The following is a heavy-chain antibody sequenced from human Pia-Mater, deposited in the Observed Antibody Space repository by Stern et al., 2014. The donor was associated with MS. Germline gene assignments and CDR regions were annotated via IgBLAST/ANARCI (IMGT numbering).Heavy chain of an antibody. J-gene: IGHJ4*02. D-gene: IGHD6-19*01. Sequence: VQLVQSGSEMRKPGASVKISCKASGYSFNRYAMEWVRQAPGLGLEWLVWINTNTGNPTYAQGFTGRLVFSLDTSVNTAYLQISSLKAEDTAVYYCARPITGADHAFDYWGQGTLVTVSS. CDR3: ARPITGADHAFDY. V-gene: IGHV7-4-1*02. CDR1: GYSFNRYA. CDR2: INTNTGNP.